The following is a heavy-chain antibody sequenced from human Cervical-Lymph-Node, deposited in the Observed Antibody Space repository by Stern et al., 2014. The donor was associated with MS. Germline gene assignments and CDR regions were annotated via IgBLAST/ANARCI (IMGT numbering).Heavy chain of an antibody. CDR3: ARQRYFAY. CDR2: IFPGGSDI. J-gene: IGHJ4*02. Sequence: VQLVESGPEVKRPGESLKISCQASGYTFTSYWIGWVRQMPGKGLEWIAIIFPGGSDIRYSPSFQGQVTISADKSSSTAYLQWNNLKASDTAIYYCARQRYFAYWGQGTLVTVSS. V-gene: IGHV5-51*01. CDR1: GYTFTSYW.